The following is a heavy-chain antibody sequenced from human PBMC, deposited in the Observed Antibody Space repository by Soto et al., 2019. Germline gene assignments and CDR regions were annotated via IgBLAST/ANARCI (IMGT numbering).Heavy chain of an antibody. D-gene: IGHD3-3*01. Sequence: QVQLVQSGAEVKKPGASVKVSCKASGYTFTSYGISWVRQAPGQGLEWMGWISAYNGNTNYAQKLQGIVTMTTDTSTSTAYMELRSLRSDDTAVYYCAREMYYDFWSGDYLVGSDYYYYYMDVWGKGTTVTVSS. J-gene: IGHJ6*03. CDR1: GYTFTSYG. V-gene: IGHV1-18*01. CDR3: AREMYYDFWSGDYLVGSDYYYYYMDV. CDR2: ISAYNGNT.